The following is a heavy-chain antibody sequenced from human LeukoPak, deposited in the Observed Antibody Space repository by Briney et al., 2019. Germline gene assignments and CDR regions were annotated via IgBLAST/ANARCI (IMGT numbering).Heavy chain of an antibody. V-gene: IGHV3-30*02. CDR1: GFTFSSYG. D-gene: IGHD3-22*01. J-gene: IGHJ4*02. CDR3: AKSQTNYYDSSGIPGY. Sequence: GGSLRLSCAASGFTFSSYGMHWVRQAPGKGLEWVAFIRYDGSNKYYADSVKGRFTISRDNSKNTLYLQMNSLRAEDTAVYYCAKSQTNYYDSSGIPGYWGQGTLVTVSS. CDR2: IRYDGSNK.